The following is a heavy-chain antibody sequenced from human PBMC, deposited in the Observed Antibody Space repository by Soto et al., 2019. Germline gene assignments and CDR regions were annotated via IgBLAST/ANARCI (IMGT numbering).Heavy chain of an antibody. Sequence: GGSLRLSCTASGFIVSDTYVNWVRQAPGKGLEWVSVISNRGDTHYADSVRGRFSLSRDISDNTLHLQMNNLRVEDTAVYYCAKDVLLWFGESSGSYVWGQGTTVTVSS. V-gene: IGHV3-66*01. D-gene: IGHD3-10*01. J-gene: IGHJ6*02. CDR1: GFIVSDTY. CDR2: ISNRGDT. CDR3: AKDVLLWFGESSGSYV.